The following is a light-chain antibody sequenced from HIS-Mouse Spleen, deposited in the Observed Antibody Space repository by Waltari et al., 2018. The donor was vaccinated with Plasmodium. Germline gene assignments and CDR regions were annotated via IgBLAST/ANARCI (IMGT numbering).Light chain of an antibody. Sequence: QSALTQPSSVSGSPGQSVTISCPGTSRDVGGYNYSSWYQQHPGKAPKLMIYDVSKRPSGVPDRFSGSKSGNTASLTISGLQAEDEADYYCCSYAGSYTWVFGGGTKLTVL. CDR3: CSYAGSYTWV. V-gene: IGLV2-11*01. CDR2: DVS. J-gene: IGLJ2*01. CDR1: SRDVGGYNY.